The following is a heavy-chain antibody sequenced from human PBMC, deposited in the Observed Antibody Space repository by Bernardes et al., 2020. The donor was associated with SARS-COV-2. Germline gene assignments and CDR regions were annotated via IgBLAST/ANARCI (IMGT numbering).Heavy chain of an antibody. CDR1: GFTFDDYA. D-gene: IGHD3-22*01. CDR3: AKDRHYDSSGIDY. CDR2: INWNSGSI. V-gene: IGHV3-9*01. J-gene: IGHJ4*02. Sequence: SLRLSCAASGFTFDDYAMHWVRQAPGKGLEWVSGINWNSGSIGYADSVKGRFTISRDNAKNSLYLQMNSLRAEDTALYYCAKDRHYDSSGIDYWGQGTLVTVSS.